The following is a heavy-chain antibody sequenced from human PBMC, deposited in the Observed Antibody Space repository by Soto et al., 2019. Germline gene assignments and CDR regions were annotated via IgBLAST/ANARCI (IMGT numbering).Heavy chain of an antibody. Sequence: SETLSLTCTVSGGSISSYYWSWIRQPPGKGLEWIGYIYYSGSTNYNPSLKSRVTISVDTSKNQFSLKLSSVTAADTAVYYCARAYSPRPYGDLAEGGLWLDYWGQGTLVTVSS. D-gene: IGHD4-17*01. CDR1: GGSISSYY. CDR2: IYYSGST. V-gene: IGHV4-59*01. J-gene: IGHJ4*02. CDR3: ARAYSPRPYGDLAEGGLWLDY.